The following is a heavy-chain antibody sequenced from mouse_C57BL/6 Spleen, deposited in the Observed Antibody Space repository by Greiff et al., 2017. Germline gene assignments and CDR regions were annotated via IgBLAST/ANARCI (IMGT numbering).Heavy chain of an antibody. CDR2: IHPNSGST. CDR3: ARRDSSGAWFAY. D-gene: IGHD3-2*02. J-gene: IGHJ3*01. CDR1: GYTFTSYW. Sequence: QVQLQQPGAELVKPGASVKLSCKASGYTFTSYWMHWVKQRPGQGLEWIGMIHPNSGSTNYNEKFKSKATLTVDKSSSTAYMQLSSLTSEDSAVYYCARRDSSGAWFAYWGQGTLVTVSA. V-gene: IGHV1-64*01.